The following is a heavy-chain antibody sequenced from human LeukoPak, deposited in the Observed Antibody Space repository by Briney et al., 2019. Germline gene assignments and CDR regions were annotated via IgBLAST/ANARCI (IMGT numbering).Heavy chain of an antibody. CDR1: GFTFSSYW. J-gene: IGHJ4*02. V-gene: IGHV3-74*01. CDR2: INTDGSST. D-gene: IGHD3-22*01. Sequence: GGSLRLSCAASGFTFSSYWMHWVRQAPGKGLVWVSRINTDGSSTSYADSVKGRFTISRDNAKNTLYLQMNNLRAEDTAVYYCARDPKYYYDSSGYPLYWGQGTLVTVSS. CDR3: ARDPKYYYDSSGYPLY.